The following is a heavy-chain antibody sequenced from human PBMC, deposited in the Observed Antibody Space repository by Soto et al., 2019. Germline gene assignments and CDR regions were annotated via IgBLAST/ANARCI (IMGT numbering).Heavy chain of an antibody. CDR2: INNANGNT. V-gene: IGHV1-3*04. J-gene: IGHJ6*02. D-gene: IGHD6-13*01. CDR3: AKHQNWYRGQYHYYGMDV. Sequence: VHLVQSGAEVKKPGASVKVSCKASGYTFTDYDMHWVRQAPGQSLEWVGWINNANGNTEYSKKFQDRVTITRDTSATTVYMELTSLRSEDTAVYYCAKHQNWYRGQYHYYGMDVWGQGTTVIVSS. CDR1: GYTFTDYD.